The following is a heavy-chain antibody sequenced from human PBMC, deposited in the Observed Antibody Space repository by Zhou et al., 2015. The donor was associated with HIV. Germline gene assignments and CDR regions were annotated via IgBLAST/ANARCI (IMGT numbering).Heavy chain of an antibody. CDR2: IDQDGGST. CDR3: ARARLPGRQFDWVLSPFVH. J-gene: IGHJ5*02. D-gene: IGHD3-9*01. Sequence: DVQLVESGGASVQPGGSLRLSCEGSGFTFSVYWMHWVRQVPGKGLIWVSRIDQDGGSTTYADSVRGRFTISRDNAAKTLHLQMNSLRVEDMGVYYCARARLPGRQFDWVLSPFVHWGRGTLSPSP. CDR1: GFTFSVYW. V-gene: IGHV3-74*02.